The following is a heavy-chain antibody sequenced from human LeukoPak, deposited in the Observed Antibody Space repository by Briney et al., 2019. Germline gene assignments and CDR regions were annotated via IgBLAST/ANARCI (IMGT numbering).Heavy chain of an antibody. CDR3: ARLIVVVTGRMYFDL. V-gene: IGHV5-51*01. CDR1: GYSFTSQW. D-gene: IGHD2-21*02. CDR2: IFRGDSAT. J-gene: IGHJ2*01. Sequence: GESLKISCKGSGYSFTSQWIGWVRQLPGKSREWMGIIFRGDSATRYSPSFQGQVTISADNSISTAYLQWSSLKASDTAMHYCARLIVVVTGRMYFDLWGRGTLVTVSS.